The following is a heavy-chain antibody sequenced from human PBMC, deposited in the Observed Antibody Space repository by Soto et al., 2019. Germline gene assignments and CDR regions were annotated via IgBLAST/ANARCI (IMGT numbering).Heavy chain of an antibody. Sequence: ASVKVSCKASGYTFTSYAMHWVRQAPGQRLEWMGWINAGNGNTKYSQKFQGRVSFTRDTSASTAYMELSSLRSEDTGVYYCARAGSAWSVDYWAQGTLVTVSS. V-gene: IGHV1-3*01. CDR2: INAGNGNT. J-gene: IGHJ4*02. D-gene: IGHD6-19*01. CDR3: ARAGSAWSVDY. CDR1: GYTFTSYA.